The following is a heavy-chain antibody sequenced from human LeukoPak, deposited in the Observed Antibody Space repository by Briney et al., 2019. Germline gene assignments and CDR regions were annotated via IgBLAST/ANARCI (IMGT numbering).Heavy chain of an antibody. CDR2: IFSNVNA. Sequence: SQTLSPTCTVSGGSISGHYWSWIRQPAGKGLEWIGRIFSNVNANYSPSLKSRVTISVDTSKNQFSLRLSSVTAADTAVYYCARDASGSGYSFDFWGQGNQVTVSS. CDR3: ARDASGSGYSFDF. CDR1: GGSISGHY. J-gene: IGHJ4*02. V-gene: IGHV4-4*07. D-gene: IGHD3-3*01.